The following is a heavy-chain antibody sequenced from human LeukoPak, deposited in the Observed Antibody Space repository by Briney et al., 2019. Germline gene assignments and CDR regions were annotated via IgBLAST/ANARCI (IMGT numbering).Heavy chain of an antibody. J-gene: IGHJ4*02. V-gene: IGHV3-23*01. CDR2: ISASGSTT. CDR1: GFTFTDYA. CDR3: AKARTPYNSGFDY. D-gene: IGHD6-19*01. Sequence: GGSLRLSCAASGFTFTDYAMGWVRQAPGQGLEWASTISASGSTTYYADSVRGRFTISRDNSKNTLSPQMSSLRAGDTAVYYCAKARTPYNSGFDYWGQGTLVAVSS.